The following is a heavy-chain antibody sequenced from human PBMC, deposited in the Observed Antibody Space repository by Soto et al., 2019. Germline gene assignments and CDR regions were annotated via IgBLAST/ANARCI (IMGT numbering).Heavy chain of an antibody. CDR3: ARFRDGYNQPFDY. D-gene: IGHD5-12*01. CDR1: GFTFSSYS. Sequence: GGSLRLSCAASGFTFSSYSMNWVRQAPGKGLEWVSSISSSSSYIYYADSVKGRFTISRDNAKNSLYLRMNSLRAEDTAVYYCARFRDGYNQPFDYWGQGTLVTVSS. V-gene: IGHV3-21*01. J-gene: IGHJ4*02. CDR2: ISSSSSYI.